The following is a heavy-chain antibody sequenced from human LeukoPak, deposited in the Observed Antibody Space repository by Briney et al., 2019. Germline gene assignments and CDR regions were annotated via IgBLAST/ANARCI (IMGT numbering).Heavy chain of an antibody. Sequence: GGSLRLSCAASGFTFSSYWMHWVRQAPGKGLVWVSRINTDGSSTSYADSVKGRFTISRDNAKNSLYLQMNSLRAEDTAVYYCARDAHCSSTSCYISPADAFDIWGQGTMVTVSS. D-gene: IGHD2-2*02. CDR3: ARDAHCSSTSCYISPADAFDI. V-gene: IGHV3-74*01. CDR1: GFTFSSYW. J-gene: IGHJ3*02. CDR2: INTDGSST.